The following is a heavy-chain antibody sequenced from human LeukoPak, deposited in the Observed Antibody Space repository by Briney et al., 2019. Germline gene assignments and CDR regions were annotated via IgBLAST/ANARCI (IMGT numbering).Heavy chain of an antibody. CDR3: ARALGSSRPYYYYYMDV. J-gene: IGHJ6*03. D-gene: IGHD6-13*01. CDR2: MNPNSGNT. CDR1: GYTFTSYY. V-gene: IGHV1-8*03. Sequence: ASVKVSCKASGYTFTSYYMHWVRQAPGQGLEWMGWMNPNSGNTGYAQKFQGRVTITRNTSISTAYMELSSLRSEDTAVYYCARALGSSRPYYYYYMDVWGKGTTVTVSS.